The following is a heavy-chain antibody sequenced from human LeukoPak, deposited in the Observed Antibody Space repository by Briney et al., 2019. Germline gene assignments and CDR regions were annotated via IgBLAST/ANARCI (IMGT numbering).Heavy chain of an antibody. CDR1: GFTFSSSA. V-gene: IGHV3-23*01. CDR2: ISNNGGYT. J-gene: IGHJ4*02. Sequence: GGSLRLSCAASGFTFSSSAMSWVRQAPGKGLEWVSAISNNGGYTYYADSVQGRFTISRDNSKSTLCLQMNSLRAEDTAVYYCAKDSNTAMGPFDYWGQGTLVTVSS. CDR3: AKDSNTAMGPFDY. D-gene: IGHD5-18*01.